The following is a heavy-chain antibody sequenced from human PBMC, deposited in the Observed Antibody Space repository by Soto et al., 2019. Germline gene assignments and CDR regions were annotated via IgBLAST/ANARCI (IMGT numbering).Heavy chain of an antibody. D-gene: IGHD3-10*01. J-gene: IGHJ5*02. CDR2: INPSGGST. CDR1: GYTFTSYY. V-gene: IGHV1-46*01. Sequence: ASVKVSCKASGYTFTSYYMHWVRQAPGQGLGWMGIINPSGGSTSYAQKFRGRVTMTRDTSTSTVYMELSSLRSEDTAVYYCARGSTMDYYGSVTNWFDPWGQGTLVTVSS. CDR3: ARGSTMDYYGSVTNWFDP.